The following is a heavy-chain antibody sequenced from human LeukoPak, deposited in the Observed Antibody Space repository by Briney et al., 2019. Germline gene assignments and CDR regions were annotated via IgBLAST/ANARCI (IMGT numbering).Heavy chain of an antibody. V-gene: IGHV4-59*01. Sequence: SETLSLTCTVSGGSISSYYWSWIRQPPGKGLGWIGYLYYSGRPNYNPSLESRVTISVDTSKNQHSLKLSSVTAADTAVYYCARGGGMVRGAADYWGQGTLVTVSS. CDR2: LYYSGRP. J-gene: IGHJ4*02. CDR1: GGSISSYY. CDR3: ARGGGMVRGAADY. D-gene: IGHD3-10*01.